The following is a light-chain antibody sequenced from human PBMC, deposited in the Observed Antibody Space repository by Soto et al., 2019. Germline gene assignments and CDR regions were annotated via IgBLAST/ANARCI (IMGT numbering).Light chain of an antibody. V-gene: IGLV2-14*01. Sequence: QSPLTLPPCVYGSPGQSFTIACTGTISDAGSYNRASWYQQHPGKAPKLMIYEVSNRPSGVSNRFSGSKSGNTASLTISGLQAEEEADYYCSSYTSSSTLLSVFGTGTKVTVL. CDR1: ISDAGSYNR. CDR2: EVS. J-gene: IGLJ1*01. CDR3: SSYTSSSTLLSV.